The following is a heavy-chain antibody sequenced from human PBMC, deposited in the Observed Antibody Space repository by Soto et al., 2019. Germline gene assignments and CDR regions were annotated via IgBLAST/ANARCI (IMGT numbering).Heavy chain of an antibody. J-gene: IGHJ4*02. CDR1: GGTFNTYA. CDR3: AREVQVHTPAFVY. D-gene: IGHD3-10*01. V-gene: IGHV1-69*19. Sequence: QVQLVQSGAEMKKPGSSVKVSCQSSGGTFNTYAMNWVRQAPGQGAEWMGDISPMFGAANYAPKFQGRVTTTADESTGTSYMQLCSLTSEDTALYFCAREVQVHTPAFVYWGQGTLVTVSS. CDR2: ISPMFGAA.